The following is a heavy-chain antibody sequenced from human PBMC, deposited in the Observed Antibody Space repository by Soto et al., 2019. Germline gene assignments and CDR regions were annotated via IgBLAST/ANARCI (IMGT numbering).Heavy chain of an antibody. J-gene: IGHJ4*02. CDR2: IYYSGST. Sequence: NPSETLSLTCTVSGGSISSGGYYWSWIRQHPGKGLEWIGYIYYSGSTYYNPSLKSRVTISVDTSKNQFSLKLSSVTAADTAVYYCATQVYCSSTSCYGYYFDYWGQGTLVTVSS. D-gene: IGHD2-2*01. CDR1: GGSISSGGYY. V-gene: IGHV4-31*03. CDR3: ATQVYCSSTSCYGYYFDY.